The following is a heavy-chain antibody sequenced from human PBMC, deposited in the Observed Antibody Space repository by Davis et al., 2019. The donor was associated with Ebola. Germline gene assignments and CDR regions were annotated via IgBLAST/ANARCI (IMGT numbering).Heavy chain of an antibody. J-gene: IGHJ4*02. CDR2: ISPYNGNT. D-gene: IGHD6-13*01. Sequence: ASVKVSCKASGFTLTKYAIHWVRQAPGQGLEWMGWISPYNGNTDSIQKLQGRVTMTTDTSTSTAYMELRSLTSDDTAVYYCARGAIAASGNPHLGHWGQGTLVTVSS. CDR3: ARGAIAASGNPHLGH. CDR1: GFTLTKYA. V-gene: IGHV1-18*01.